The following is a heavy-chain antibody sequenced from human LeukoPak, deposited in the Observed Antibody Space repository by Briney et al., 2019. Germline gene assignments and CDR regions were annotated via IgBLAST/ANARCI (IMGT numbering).Heavy chain of an antibody. CDR3: ARDDGWYGLDY. V-gene: IGHV3-23*01. J-gene: IGHJ4*02. CDR1: GFTFSTYA. CDR2: ISGTGGST. Sequence: GGSLRLSCAASGFTFSTYAMTWVRQAPGKGLEWVSLISGTGGSTYYADSVKGRFTISRDNAKNSLYLQMNSLRAEDTAVYYCARDDGWYGLDYWGQGTLVTVSS. D-gene: IGHD6-19*01.